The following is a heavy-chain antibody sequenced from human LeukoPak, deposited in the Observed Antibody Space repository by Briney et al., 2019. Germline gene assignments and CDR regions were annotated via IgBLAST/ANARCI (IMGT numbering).Heavy chain of an antibody. CDR1: GGSISSDNSY. Sequence: SETLSLTCTVSGGSISSDNSYWGWIRQPPGKGLEWIGSIYYSGNTYYNASLKSRVSISVDTSKNQFSLSLTSVTAADTAVYYCARQTGSGLFILPGGQGTLVTVSS. CDR2: IYYSGNT. CDR3: ARQTGSGLFILP. V-gene: IGHV4-39*01. J-gene: IGHJ4*02. D-gene: IGHD3/OR15-3a*01.